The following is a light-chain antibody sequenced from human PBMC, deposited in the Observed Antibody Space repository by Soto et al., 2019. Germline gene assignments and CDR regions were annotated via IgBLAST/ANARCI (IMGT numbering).Light chain of an antibody. CDR2: GNG. Sequence: QSALTQPPSVSGAPGQRVTISCTGSSSNIGAGYDVHWYQQFPGTAPKLLIFGNGERPSGVPDRFSGSKSGTSASLAITGLQAEDEADYFCQSYDSSLSTYVFGTGTKVTVL. J-gene: IGLJ1*01. V-gene: IGLV1-40*01. CDR1: SSNIGAGYD. CDR3: QSYDSSLSTYV.